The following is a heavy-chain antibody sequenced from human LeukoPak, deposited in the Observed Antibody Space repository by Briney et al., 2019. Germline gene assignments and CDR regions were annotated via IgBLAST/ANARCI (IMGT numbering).Heavy chain of an antibody. CDR2: IIPILGIA. V-gene: IGHV1-69*04. CDR3: ARGSSRAPYYFDY. J-gene: IGHJ4*02. Sequence: ASVKVSCKASGGTFSSYAISWVRQAPGQGLEWMGRIIPILGIANYAQKFQGRVTITADKSTSTAYMELSSLRSEDTAMYYCARGSSRAPYYFDYWGQGTLVTVSS. D-gene: IGHD6-13*01. CDR1: GGTFSSYA.